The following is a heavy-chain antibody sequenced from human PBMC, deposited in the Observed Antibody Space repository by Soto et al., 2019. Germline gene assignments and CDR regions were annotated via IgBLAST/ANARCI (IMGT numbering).Heavy chain of an antibody. CDR2: IKEDGREM. J-gene: IGHJ4*02. D-gene: IGHD6-13*01. Sequence: PGGSLRLSCAASGFNFRSYWMNWVRQAPGKGLEWVANIKEDGREMYYVDSVKGRFTVSRDNAENSLYLQMNSLRVEDTAVYYCARGTPTPGIDYWGLGTLVTVS. CDR3: ARGTPTPGIDY. CDR1: GFNFRSYW. V-gene: IGHV3-7*03.